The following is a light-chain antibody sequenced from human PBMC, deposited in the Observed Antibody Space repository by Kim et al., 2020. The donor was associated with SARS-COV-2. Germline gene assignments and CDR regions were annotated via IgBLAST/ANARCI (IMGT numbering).Light chain of an antibody. V-gene: IGLV3-19*01. CDR3: NSWDSSGDHRV. Sequence: GGTGRVRGRGDSLAAQEGNWCRQSPGEAAILVSYGKKNGPAGSADRFAGSTWGSTASLTVTGAQAEDEAAYDCNSWDSSGDHRVFGGGTQLTVL. CDR1: SLAAQE. J-gene: IGLJ7*01. CDR2: GKK.